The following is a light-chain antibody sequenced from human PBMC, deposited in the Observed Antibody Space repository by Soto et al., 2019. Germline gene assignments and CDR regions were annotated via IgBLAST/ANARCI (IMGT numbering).Light chain of an antibody. CDR3: CSYAGGWV. Sequence: QSALTQPRSVSGSPGQSVTISCTGTSSDVGGYNYVSWYQQHPGKAPKLMIYDVNKRPSGVPDRFSGSKSGNTASLTISGLQAADEADYYRCSYAGGWVFGGGTKVTVL. CDR2: DVN. J-gene: IGLJ3*02. CDR1: SSDVGGYNY. V-gene: IGLV2-11*01.